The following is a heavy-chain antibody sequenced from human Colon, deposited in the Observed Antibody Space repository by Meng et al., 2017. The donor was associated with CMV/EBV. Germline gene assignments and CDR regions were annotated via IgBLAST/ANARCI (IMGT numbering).Heavy chain of an antibody. D-gene: IGHD6-6*01. J-gene: IGHJ6*02. V-gene: IGHV1-69*10. CDR2: IIPSLRVS. CDR3: AILSALTRPHHYYYHHLDV. CDR1: GGTFSDSS. Sequence: SVKVSCKASGGTFSDSSINWVRQAPGQGLEWVGGIIPSLRVSSHAQKFQGRVTLTTDDSTKIAFMEVSNLRSEDTAIYYCAILSALTRPHHYYYHHLDVWGHGTAVTVSS.